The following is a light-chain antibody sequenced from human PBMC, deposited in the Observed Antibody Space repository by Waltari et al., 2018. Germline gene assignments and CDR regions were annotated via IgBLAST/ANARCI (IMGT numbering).Light chain of an antibody. J-gene: IGKJ4*01. Sequence: QMAQSPSTLSASVGDTVTISCRASQVISSWVAWYQHKPGKAPKLLIYRAYTLVTGVPSRFSGSGSSTHFTLTISSLQPDDAATYFCQQYDSYSLLSFGGGTTVELK. V-gene: IGKV1-5*03. CDR3: QQYDSYSLLS. CDR2: RAY. CDR1: QVISSW.